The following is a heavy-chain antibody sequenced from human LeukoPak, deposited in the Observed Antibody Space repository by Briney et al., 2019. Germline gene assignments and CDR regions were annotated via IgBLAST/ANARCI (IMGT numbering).Heavy chain of an antibody. CDR1: GYTFTSYG. Sequence: ASVKVSCKASGYTFTSYGISWVRQAPGQGLEWMGWISAYNGDTNYAQKLQGRVTMTTDTSTSTAYMELGRLRSDDTAVYYCASLKNYYDSSGYLVTDAFDIWGHGTMVTVSS. J-gene: IGHJ3*02. CDR3: ASLKNYYDSSGYLVTDAFDI. CDR2: ISAYNGDT. D-gene: IGHD3-22*01. V-gene: IGHV1-18*01.